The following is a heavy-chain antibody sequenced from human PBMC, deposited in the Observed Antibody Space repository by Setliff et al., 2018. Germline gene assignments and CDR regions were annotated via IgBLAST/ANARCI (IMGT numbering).Heavy chain of an antibody. D-gene: IGHD2-2*01. CDR3: ARDSVSTGPTIDY. J-gene: IGHJ4*02. CDR2: IKADGSTT. V-gene: IGHV3-74*01. Sequence: HPGGSLRLSCSTSGFTFSSYWMHWVRQAPGKGLVWVSRIKADGSTTYYADSVKGRFTVSRDNAKNTLYLQMNSLRVEDTGVYYCARDSVSTGPTIDYWGQGTLVTVSS. CDR1: GFTFSSYW.